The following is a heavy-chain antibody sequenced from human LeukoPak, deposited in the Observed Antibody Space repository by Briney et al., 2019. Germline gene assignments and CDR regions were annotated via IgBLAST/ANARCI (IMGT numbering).Heavy chain of an antibody. D-gene: IGHD4-17*01. CDR2: ISSSSSYV. V-gene: IGHV3-21*01. J-gene: IGHJ4*02. Sequence: GGSLRLSCAASGFTFSSYSMNWVRQAPGKGLEWASSISSSSSYVYYADSVKGRFTISRDNAKNSLYLQMNSLRAEDTAVYYCARGDYGDFGYFDYWGQGTLVTVSS. CDR3: ARGDYGDFGYFDY. CDR1: GFTFSSYS.